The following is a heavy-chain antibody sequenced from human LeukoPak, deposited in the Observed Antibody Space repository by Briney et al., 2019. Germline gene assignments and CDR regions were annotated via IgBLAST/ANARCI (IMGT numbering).Heavy chain of an antibody. V-gene: IGHV4-30-2*01. CDR3: ARVYCSSTSCLGGFDP. CDR1: GASISSGGYS. D-gene: IGHD2-2*01. CDR2: IYHSGST. J-gene: IGHJ5*02. Sequence: SQTLSLTCAVSGASISSGGYSWSWIRQPPGKGLEWIGHIYHSGSTYYNSSLKSRVTISVDRSKNQFSLKLSSVTAADTAVYYCARVYCSSTSCLGGFDPWGQGTLVTVSS.